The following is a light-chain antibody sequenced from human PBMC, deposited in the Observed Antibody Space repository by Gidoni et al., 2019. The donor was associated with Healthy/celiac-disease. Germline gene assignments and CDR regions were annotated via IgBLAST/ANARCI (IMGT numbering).Light chain of an antibody. CDR1: SSNIAAGYD. V-gene: IGLV1-40*01. Sequence: QPVLTQPPSVSGAPGQRVPISCTGSSSNIAAGYDVHWYQQLPGTAPKLLIYGNSNRPSGVPDRFSGSKSGTSASLAITGLQAEDEADYYCQSYDSSLSGSWVFGGGTKLTVL. J-gene: IGLJ3*02. CDR2: GNS. CDR3: QSYDSSLSGSWV.